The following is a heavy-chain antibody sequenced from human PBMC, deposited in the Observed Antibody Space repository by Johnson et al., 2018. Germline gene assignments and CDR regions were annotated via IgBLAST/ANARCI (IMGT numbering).Heavy chain of an antibody. CDR3: AKDIFPYYYDCSGSLGAVDI. D-gene: IGHD3-22*01. J-gene: IGHJ3*02. V-gene: IGHV3-9*01. CDR1: GFTFDDYA. Sequence: VQLVESGGGLVQPGRSLRLSCAASGFTFDDYAMHWVRQAPGKGLEWVSGISWNSGSIGYADSVKGRFTISRDNAKNSLYLQMNSLRAEDTALYYCAKDIFPYYYDCSGSLGAVDIWGQGTMVTVSS. CDR2: ISWNSGSI.